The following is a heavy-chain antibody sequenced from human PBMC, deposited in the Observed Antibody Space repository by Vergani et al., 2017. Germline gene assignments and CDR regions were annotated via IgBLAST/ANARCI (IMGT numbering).Heavy chain of an antibody. Sequence: QVHLVESGGGVVQPGRSLRLSCAASGFTFSSYGMHWVRQAPGKGLEWVAVIWYDGSNKYYADSVKGRFTISRDNSKNTLYLQMNSLRAEDTAVYYCARELGSSGLNAFDIWGQGTMVTVSS. CDR2: IWYDGSNK. V-gene: IGHV3-33*01. CDR1: GFTFSSYG. J-gene: IGHJ3*02. D-gene: IGHD3-22*01. CDR3: ARELGSSGLNAFDI.